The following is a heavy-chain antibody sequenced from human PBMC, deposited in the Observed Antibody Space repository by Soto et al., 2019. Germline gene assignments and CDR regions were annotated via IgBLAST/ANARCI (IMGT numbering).Heavy chain of an antibody. V-gene: IGHV5-51*01. Sequence: ESLKICCKGSGYSFTSYWIGWVRQMPGKGLEWMGIIYPGDSDTRYSPSFQGQVTISADKSISTAYLHWSSLQASDTATYYFARRGSSSWYPHDYWGQGTLVTVSS. D-gene: IGHD6-13*01. CDR2: IYPGDSDT. CDR1: GYSFTSYW. J-gene: IGHJ4*02. CDR3: ARRGSSSWYPHDY.